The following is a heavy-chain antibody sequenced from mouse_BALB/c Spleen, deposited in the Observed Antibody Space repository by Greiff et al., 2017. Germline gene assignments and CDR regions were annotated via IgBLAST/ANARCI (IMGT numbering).Heavy chain of an antibody. V-gene: IGHV3-8*02. Sequence: EVKLQESGPSLVKPSQTLSLTCSVTGDSITSGYWNWIRKFPGNKLEYMGYISYSGSTYYNPSLKSRISITRDTSKNQYYLQLNSVTTEDTATYYCARSDYDYDAWFAYWGQGTLVTVSA. CDR2: ISYSGST. CDR1: GDSITSGY. J-gene: IGHJ3*01. D-gene: IGHD2-4*01. CDR3: ARSDYDYDAWFAY.